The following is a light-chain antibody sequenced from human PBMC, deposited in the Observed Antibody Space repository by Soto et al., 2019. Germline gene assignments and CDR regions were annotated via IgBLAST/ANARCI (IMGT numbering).Light chain of an antibody. CDR3: QQRSNWGT. CDR1: QSVSSN. CDR2: GAS. Sequence: DIVMTQSPATLPVSPGERATLSCRASQSVSSNLAWYQQKPGQAPRFLIYGASTRATGIPARFSGSGSGTEFTLTISSLQSEDFAVYYCQQRSNWGTFGQGTRLEIK. J-gene: IGKJ5*01. V-gene: IGKV3-15*01.